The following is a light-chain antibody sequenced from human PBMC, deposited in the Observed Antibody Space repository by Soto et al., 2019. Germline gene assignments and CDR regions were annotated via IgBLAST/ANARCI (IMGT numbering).Light chain of an antibody. Sequence: GERATLSCRASESVSRNLAWYQQKPGQAPRLLIYDASTRATGIPDRFSGGGSGTEFTLTISSLQSEDFVVYYCQQYNSWPPITFGQGTRLEIK. J-gene: IGKJ5*01. CDR2: DAS. CDR1: ESVSRN. V-gene: IGKV3-15*01. CDR3: QQYNSWPPIT.